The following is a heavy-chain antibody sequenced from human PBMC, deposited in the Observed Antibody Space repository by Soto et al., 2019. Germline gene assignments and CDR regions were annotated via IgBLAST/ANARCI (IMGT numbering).Heavy chain of an antibody. Sequence: PGGSLRLSCTDSGFTFSSHNMNWVRQAPGKGLEWVSYIDASSSTSYYADSVKGRFTISRDNAKKSLYLQMNSLRAEDTAVYYCARSKGYYDSSGYHPGTFDIWGQGTMVTVSS. J-gene: IGHJ3*02. CDR1: GFTFSSHN. CDR3: ARSKGYYDSSGYHPGTFDI. D-gene: IGHD3-22*01. CDR2: IDASSSTS. V-gene: IGHV3-48*01.